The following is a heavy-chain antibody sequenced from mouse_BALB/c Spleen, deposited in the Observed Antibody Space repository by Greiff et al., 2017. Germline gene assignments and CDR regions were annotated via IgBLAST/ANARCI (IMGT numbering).Heavy chain of an antibody. CDR3: ASTTATDY. CDR2: IDPANGNT. J-gene: IGHJ4*01. D-gene: IGHD1-1*01. Sequence: LVESGAELVKPGASVKLSCTASGFNIKDTYMHWVKQRPEQGLEWIGRIDPANGNTKYDPKFQGKATITADTSSNTAYLQLSSLTSEDTAVYYCASTTATDYWGQGTSVTVSS. V-gene: IGHV14-3*02. CDR1: GFNIKDTY.